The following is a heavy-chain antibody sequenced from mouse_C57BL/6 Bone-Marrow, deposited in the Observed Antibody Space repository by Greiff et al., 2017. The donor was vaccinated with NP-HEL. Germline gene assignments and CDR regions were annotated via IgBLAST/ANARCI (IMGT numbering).Heavy chain of an antibody. J-gene: IGHJ2*01. CDR1: GFTFSDYY. Sequence: EVMLVESEGGLVQPGSSMKLSCTASGFTFSDYYMAWVRQVPEKGLEWVANINYDGSSTYYLDSLKSRFIISRDNAKNILYLQMSSLKSEDTATYYCARVWDEEDYFDYWGQGTTLTVSS. CDR2: INYDGSST. V-gene: IGHV5-16*01. CDR3: ARVWDEEDYFDY. D-gene: IGHD4-1*01.